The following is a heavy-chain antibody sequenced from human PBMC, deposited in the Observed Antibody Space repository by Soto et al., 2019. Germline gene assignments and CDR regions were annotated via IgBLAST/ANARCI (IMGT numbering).Heavy chain of an antibody. V-gene: IGHV4-30-4*01. CDR1: GGSISSGDYY. D-gene: IGHD5-18*01. CDR2: IYYSGST. J-gene: IGHJ4*02. CDR3: AREADLRGYSYGYYFDY. Sequence: QVQLQESGPGLVKPSQTLSLTCTVSGGSISSGDYYWSWIRQPPGKGLEWIGYIYYSGSTYYNPSLKRRVTISVETSKNQFSLKLSSVTAADTAVYYCAREADLRGYSYGYYFDYWGQGTLVTVSS.